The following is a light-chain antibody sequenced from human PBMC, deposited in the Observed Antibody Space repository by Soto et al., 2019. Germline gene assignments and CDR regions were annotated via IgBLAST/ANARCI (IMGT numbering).Light chain of an antibody. J-gene: IGLJ1*01. CDR2: DVS. CDR1: SSDVGTYDF. CDR3: CLYAVTFYV. Sequence: QSALAQPRSVSGSPGQSVTISCTGTSSDVGTYDFVSWYQQHPGKAPRLMIFDVSERPSGVPDRSPGSKSGNTASLTISGLQAEDEADYYCCLYAVTFYVFGTGTKVTVL. V-gene: IGLV2-11*01.